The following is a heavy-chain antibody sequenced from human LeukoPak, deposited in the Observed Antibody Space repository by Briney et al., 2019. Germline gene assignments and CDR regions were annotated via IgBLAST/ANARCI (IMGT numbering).Heavy chain of an antibody. CDR2: ISYDGSNK. J-gene: IGHJ6*02. D-gene: IGHD2-2*03. CDR3: ARDVGYCSSTSCYDENGMDV. V-gene: IGHV3-30-3*01. CDR1: GFTFSSYA. Sequence: GGSLRLSCAASGFTFSSYAMHWVRQAPGKGLEWVAVISYDGSNKYYADSVKGRFTISRDNSKNTLYLQMNSLRAEDTAVYYCARDVGYCSSTSCYDENGMDVWGQGTLVTVSS.